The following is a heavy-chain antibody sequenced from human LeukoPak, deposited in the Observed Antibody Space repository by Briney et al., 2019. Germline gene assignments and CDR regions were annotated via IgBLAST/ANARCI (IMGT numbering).Heavy chain of an antibody. V-gene: IGHV3-23*01. J-gene: IGHJ4*02. CDR1: GFTLSSYA. CDR2: ISDSGNT. D-gene: IGHD2-15*01. CDR3: AKAPVTTCRGAHCYPFDY. Sequence: PGGSLRLSCAASGFTLSSYAMSWVRQAPGKGLEWVSAISDSGNTYHADSVKGRFTISRDSSKNTLFLQMNRLRPEDAAVYYCAKAPVTTCRGAHCYPFDYWGQGTLVTVSS.